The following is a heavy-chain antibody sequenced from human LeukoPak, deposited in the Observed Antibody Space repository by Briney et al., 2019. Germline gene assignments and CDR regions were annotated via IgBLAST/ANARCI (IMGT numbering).Heavy chain of an antibody. J-gene: IGHJ4*02. V-gene: IGHV4-4*02. CDR2: IYHSGST. CDR3: ARHVFVSFNGYYYLDY. CDR1: GGSISSSNW. D-gene: IGHD3-22*01. Sequence: SGTLSLTCAVSGGSISSSNWWSWVRQPPGKGLEWIGEIYHSGSTNYNPSLKSRVTISVDKSKNQFSLKLSSVTAADTAVYYCARHVFVSFNGYYYLDYWGQGTLVTVSS.